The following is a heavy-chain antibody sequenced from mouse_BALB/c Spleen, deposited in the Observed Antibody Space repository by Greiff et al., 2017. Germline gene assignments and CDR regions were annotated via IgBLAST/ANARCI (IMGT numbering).Heavy chain of an antibody. CDR2: ISYSGST. Sequence: EVKLMESGPGLVKPSQSLSLTCTVTGYSITSDYAWNWIRQFPGNKLEWMGYISYSGSTSYNPSLKSRISITRDTSKNQFFLQLNSVTTEDTATYYCARGGYYDYDRFAYWGQGTLVTVSA. CDR1: GYSITSDYA. D-gene: IGHD2-4*01. J-gene: IGHJ3*01. V-gene: IGHV3-2*02. CDR3: ARGGYYDYDRFAY.